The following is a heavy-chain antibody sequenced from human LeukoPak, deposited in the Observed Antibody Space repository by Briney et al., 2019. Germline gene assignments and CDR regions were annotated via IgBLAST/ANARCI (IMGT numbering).Heavy chain of an antibody. CDR1: GFTVSSNY. J-gene: IGHJ5*02. CDR2: IYSGGST. CDR3: ARESLRFGELLSS. V-gene: IGHV3-53*01. D-gene: IGHD3-10*01. Sequence: PGGSLRLSCAASGFTVSSNYMSWVRQAPGKGLEWVSVIYSGGSTYYADSVKGRSTISRDNSKNTLYLQMNSLRAEDTAVYYCARESLRFGELLSSWGQGTLVTVSS.